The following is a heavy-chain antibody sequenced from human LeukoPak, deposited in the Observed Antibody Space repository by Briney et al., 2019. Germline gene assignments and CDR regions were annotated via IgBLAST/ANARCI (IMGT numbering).Heavy chain of an antibody. CDR2: IRHDGSDT. V-gene: IGHV3-30*02. J-gene: IGHJ4*02. Sequence: PGGSLRLSCTASGFTFSCYGMYWVRQAPDEGLEWVTSIRHDGSDTFYTDSVKGRFTVSRDNSRNTLFLELKSLTTEYTGVYYCAKEHTGWSSDSWGQGTVVTVSS. CDR1: GFTFSCYG. CDR3: AKEHTGWSSDS. D-gene: IGHD6-19*01.